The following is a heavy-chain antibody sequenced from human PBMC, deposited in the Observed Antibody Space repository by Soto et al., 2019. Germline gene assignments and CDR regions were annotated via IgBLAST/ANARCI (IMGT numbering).Heavy chain of an antibody. CDR3: ARDSVRDGYNHRGVFDY. J-gene: IGHJ4*02. CDR2: IIPIFGTA. D-gene: IGHD5-12*01. Sequence: SVKVSCKASGGSFSSYAISWVRQAPGQGLEWMGGIIPIFGTANYAQKFQGRVTITADESTSTAYMELSSLRSEDTAVYYCARDSVRDGYNHRGVFDYWGQGTLVTVSS. CDR1: GGSFSSYA. V-gene: IGHV1-69*13.